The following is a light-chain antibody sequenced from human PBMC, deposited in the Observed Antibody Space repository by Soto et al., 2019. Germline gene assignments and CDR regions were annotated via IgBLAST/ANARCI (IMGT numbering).Light chain of an antibody. CDR2: GTS. CDR1: QSVSSIY. CDR3: QQYNNWLRGT. V-gene: IGKV3D-15*01. J-gene: IGKJ1*01. Sequence: EIVLTQSPGTLSLSPGERATLSCRASQSVSSIYLAWYQQKPGQAPRLLIYGTSGRATGIPDRFSGSGYGTEFTLTISSLQSEDFAVYYCQQYNNWLRGTFGQGTKVDIK.